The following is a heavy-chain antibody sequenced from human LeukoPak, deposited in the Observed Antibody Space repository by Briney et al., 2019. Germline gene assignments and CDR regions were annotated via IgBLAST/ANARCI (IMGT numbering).Heavy chain of an antibody. CDR3: ARGLGGFTFGGVIDPFDY. CDR2: MNPNGGNT. CDR1: GYTFTSYD. V-gene: IGHV1-8*01. Sequence: ASVKVSCKASGYTFTSYDINWVRQATGQGLEWMGWMNPNGGNTGYAQKFQGRVTMTRNTSISTAYMELSSLRSEDTAVYYCARGLGGFTFGGVIDPFDYWGQGTLVTVSS. D-gene: IGHD3-16*02. J-gene: IGHJ4*02.